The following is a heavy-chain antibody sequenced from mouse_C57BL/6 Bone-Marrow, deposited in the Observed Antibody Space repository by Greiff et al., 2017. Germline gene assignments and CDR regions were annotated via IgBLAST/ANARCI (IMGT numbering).Heavy chain of an antibody. V-gene: IGHV1-64*01. CDR2: IHPNSGST. CDR3: ARRGTEGVAY. CDR1: GYTFTSYW. Sequence: QVQLQQPGAELVKPGASVKLSCKASGYTFTSYWMHWVKQRPGQGLEWIGMIHPNSGSTNYNEKFKSKATLTVDKSSSTAYMQLSSLTSEDSAVYYCARRGTEGVAYWGQGTLVTDSA. D-gene: IGHD3-1*01. J-gene: IGHJ3*01.